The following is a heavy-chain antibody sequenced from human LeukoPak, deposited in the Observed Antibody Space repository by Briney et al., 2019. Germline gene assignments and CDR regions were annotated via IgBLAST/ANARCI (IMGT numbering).Heavy chain of an antibody. CDR1: GGSISSYH. V-gene: IGHV4-59*01. J-gene: IGHJ5*02. Sequence: LETLSLTCTVSGGSISSYHWSWIRQPPGKGLEWIGYIYYSGSTNYNPSLKSRVTISVDTSKNQFSLKLSSVTAADTAVYYCARSDIVVVPAAHNWFDPWGQGTLVTVSS. CDR3: ARSDIVVVPAAHNWFDP. D-gene: IGHD2-2*01. CDR2: IYYSGST.